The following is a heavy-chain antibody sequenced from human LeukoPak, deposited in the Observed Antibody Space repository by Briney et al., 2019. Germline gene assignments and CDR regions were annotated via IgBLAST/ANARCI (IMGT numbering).Heavy chain of an antibody. CDR2: IKEDGSET. Sequence: GGSLRLSCAASGFTFSSYAMSWVRQAPGKGLEWLAHIKEDGSETAYVDSVRGRFTISRDNAKNSLYLQMSSLRDEDTAVYYCARDRGFFLFDYWGQGTLVNVSS. CDR1: GFTFSSYA. J-gene: IGHJ4*02. D-gene: IGHD3-10*01. CDR3: ARDRGFFLFDY. V-gene: IGHV3-7*01.